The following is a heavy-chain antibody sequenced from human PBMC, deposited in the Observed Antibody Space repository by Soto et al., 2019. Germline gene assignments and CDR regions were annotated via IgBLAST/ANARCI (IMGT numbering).Heavy chain of an antibody. CDR2: INPNSGGT. D-gene: IGHD2-15*01. CDR3: SRDGYCSGGSCYLQNGYFDY. J-gene: IGHJ4*02. V-gene: IGHV1-2*04. Sequence: GASVKVSCKASGYTFTGYYMHWVRQAPGQGLEWMGWINPNSGGTNYAQKFQGWVTMTRDTSISTAYMELSRLRSDDTAVYYCSRDGYCSGGSCYLQNGYFDYWGQGTLVTVSS. CDR1: GYTFTGYY.